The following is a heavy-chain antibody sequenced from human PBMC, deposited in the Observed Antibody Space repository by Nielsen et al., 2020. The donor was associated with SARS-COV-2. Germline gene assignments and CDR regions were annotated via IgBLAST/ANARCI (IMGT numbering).Heavy chain of an antibody. CDR3: ARRGDFWSGYWMGDNWFDP. CDR2: IIPIFGTA. Sequence: WVRQAPGQGLEWMGGIIPIFGTANYAQKFQGRVTITADESTSTAYMELSSLRSEDTAVYYCARRGDFWSGYWMGDNWFDPWGQGTLVTVSS. V-gene: IGHV1-69*01. J-gene: IGHJ5*02. D-gene: IGHD3-3*01.